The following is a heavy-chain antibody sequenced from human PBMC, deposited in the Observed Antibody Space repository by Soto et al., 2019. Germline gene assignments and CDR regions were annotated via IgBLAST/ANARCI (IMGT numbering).Heavy chain of an antibody. Sequence: GGSLRLSCAASGFTFSSYAMHWVRQAPGKGLEWVAVISYDGSNKYYADSVKGRFTISRDNSKNTLYLQMNSLRAEDTAVYYCARDDCTNGVCSVDHWGQGTLVTVSS. D-gene: IGHD2-8*01. V-gene: IGHV3-30-3*01. CDR1: GFTFSSYA. J-gene: IGHJ4*02. CDR2: ISYDGSNK. CDR3: ARDDCTNGVCSVDH.